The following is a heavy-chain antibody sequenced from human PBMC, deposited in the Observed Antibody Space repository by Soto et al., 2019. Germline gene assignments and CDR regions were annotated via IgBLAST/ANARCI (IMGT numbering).Heavy chain of an antibody. CDR2: INCGSGNT. J-gene: IGHJ4*02. V-gene: IGHV1-3*01. D-gene: IGHD6-19*01. Sequence: QVQLVQSGAEVKQPGASASVSCKASGYNFTTYVVHWLRQAPVQGPEWMGWINCGSGNTVYSQKFQGRVTFTRDTSARTAYMDLNSLTSGDTAVYYCARGYTSGWTFDFWGRGTLVTVSS. CDR1: GYNFTTYV. CDR3: ARGYTSGWTFDF.